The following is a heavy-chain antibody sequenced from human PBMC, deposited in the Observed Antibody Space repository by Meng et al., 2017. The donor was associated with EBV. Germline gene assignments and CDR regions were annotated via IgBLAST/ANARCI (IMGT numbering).Heavy chain of an antibody. CDR3: ARVSFYVYWSGYSFNWFDP. J-gene: IGHJ5*02. Sequence: QLQLYQSGPGLVKPSEXLSLTCTVAGDSISSRSYYWGWIRQSPGKGLEWIGNVYYSGNSYYNPSLKSRVTISVDTSKNQFYLKLISVTAADTAVYFCARVSFYVYWSGYSFNWFDPWGQGTRVTVAA. D-gene: IGHD3-3*01. CDR1: GDSISSRSYY. V-gene: IGHV4-39*01. CDR2: VYYSGNS.